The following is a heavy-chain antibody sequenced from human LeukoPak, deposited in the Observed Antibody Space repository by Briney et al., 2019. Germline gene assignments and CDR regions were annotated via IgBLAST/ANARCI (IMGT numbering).Heavy chain of an antibody. D-gene: IGHD1-26*01. CDR3: ARAAEQWEQELDAFDI. CDR2: IIPIFGTA. J-gene: IGHJ3*02. V-gene: IGHV1-69*05. Sequence: GASVKVSCKASGGTFSSYAISWVRQAPGQGLEWMGGIIPIFGTANYAQKFQGRVTITTDESTSTAYMELSSLRSEDTAVYYCARAAEQWEQELDAFDIWGQGTMVTVSS. CDR1: GGTFSSYA.